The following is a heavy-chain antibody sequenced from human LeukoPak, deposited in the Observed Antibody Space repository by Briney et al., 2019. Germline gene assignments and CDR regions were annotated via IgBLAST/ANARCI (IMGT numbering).Heavy chain of an antibody. CDR1: GFSFSNYA. CDR2: ISKDGSMK. V-gene: IGHV3-30*04. Sequence: GGSLRLSCAASGFSFSNYAMDWVRQAPGKGLEWVAVISKDGSMKYYSDSVKDRFTVSRDNSIHTLYLEMNSLKTEDTAVYYCAGESFDFWSQGTMVTVSS. J-gene: IGHJ3*01. CDR3: AGESFDF.